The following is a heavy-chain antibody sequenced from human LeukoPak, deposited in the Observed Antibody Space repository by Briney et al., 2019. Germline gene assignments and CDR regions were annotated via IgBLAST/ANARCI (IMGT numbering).Heavy chain of an antibody. CDR3: ARSYSSGWLQFDY. V-gene: IGHV4-59*08. J-gene: IGHJ4*02. D-gene: IGHD6-19*01. CDR2: IYYSGST. CDR1: GGSISSYY. Sequence: SETLSLTCTVSGGSISSYYWSWIRQPPGKGLEWIGYIYYSGSTNYNPSLKSRVTISVDTYKNQLSLKLSSVTAADTAVYYCARSYSSGWLQFDYWGQGTLVTVSS.